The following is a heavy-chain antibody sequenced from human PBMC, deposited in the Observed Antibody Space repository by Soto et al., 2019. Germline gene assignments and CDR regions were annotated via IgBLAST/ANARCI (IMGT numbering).Heavy chain of an antibody. V-gene: IGHV3-11*01. D-gene: IGHD2-2*01. CDR1: GFTFSDYY. J-gene: IGHJ5*02. CDR3: ARDRGYCGSTSCYNWFDP. CDR2: ISSSGSTI. Sequence: GGSLRLSCAASGFTFSDYYMSWIRQAPGKGLEWVSYISSSGSTIYYADSVKGRFTISRDNAKNSLYLQMNSLRAEDTAVYYCARDRGYCGSTSCYNWFDPWGQGTLVTVSS.